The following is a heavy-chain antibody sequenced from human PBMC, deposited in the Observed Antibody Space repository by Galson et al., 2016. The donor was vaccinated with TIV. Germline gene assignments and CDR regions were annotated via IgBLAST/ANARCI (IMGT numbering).Heavy chain of an antibody. CDR3: ARSDYGDSLDY. Sequence: LSLTCAVSGGSFSANYWGWIRQSSGKGLEWIGEISPSGSPNYNPSLKSRITISVDMSKNQFSLKLSSVTAADTAVYYCARSDYGDSLDYWGQGTLVTVSS. J-gene: IGHJ4*02. CDR1: GGSFSANY. V-gene: IGHV4-34*01. CDR2: ISPSGSP. D-gene: IGHD4-17*01.